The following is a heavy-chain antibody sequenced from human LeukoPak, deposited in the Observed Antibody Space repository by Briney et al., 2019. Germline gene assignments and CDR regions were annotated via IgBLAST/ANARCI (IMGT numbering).Heavy chain of an antibody. V-gene: IGHV3-48*01. CDR1: GLSFSNYA. D-gene: IGHD2-15*01. CDR2: ISSSSSTI. Sequence: GGSLRLSCAASGLSFSNYAMYWVRQAPGEGLEWVSSISSSSSTIYYADSVKGRFTISRDNAKNSLYLQMNSLRAEDTAVYYCARVGYCSGGSCYPYYYYYYYMDVWGKGTTVTVFS. J-gene: IGHJ6*03. CDR3: ARVGYCSGGSCYPYYYYYYYMDV.